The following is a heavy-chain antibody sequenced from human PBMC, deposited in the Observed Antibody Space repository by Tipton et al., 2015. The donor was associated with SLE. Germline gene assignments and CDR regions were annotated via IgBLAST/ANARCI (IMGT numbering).Heavy chain of an antibody. D-gene: IGHD1-26*01. CDR3: ARAALGESGTSFYYYYYMDV. V-gene: IGHV4-59*01. Sequence: TLSLTCTVSTASISGYYWTWIRQPPGKGLEWIGYIYYGVNTNYNPSLRSRVPISIDPSRKQFSLELSSVTAADTAMYYCARAALGESGTSFYYYYYMDVWGKGTTVTVSS. J-gene: IGHJ6*03. CDR1: TASISGYY. CDR2: IYYGVNT.